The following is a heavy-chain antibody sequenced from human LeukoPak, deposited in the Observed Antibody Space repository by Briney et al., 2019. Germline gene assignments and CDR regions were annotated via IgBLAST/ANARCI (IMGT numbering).Heavy chain of an antibody. CDR1: GFTFSSYS. J-gene: IGHJ4*02. CDR3: TRDNGEGAAAY. CDR2: ISSSSSYI. Sequence: GGSLRLSCAASGFTFSSYSMNWVRQAPGKGLEWVSSISSSSSYIYYADSVKGRFTISRDNAENSLYLQMNSLRAEDTAVYYCTRDNGEGAAAYWGQGTLVTVSS. D-gene: IGHD6-13*01. V-gene: IGHV3-21*01.